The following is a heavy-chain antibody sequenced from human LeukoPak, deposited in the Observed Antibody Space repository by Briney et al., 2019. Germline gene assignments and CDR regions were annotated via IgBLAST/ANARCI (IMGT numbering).Heavy chain of an antibody. CDR2: ISYDGSNK. D-gene: IGHD4-17*01. V-gene: IGHV3-30*18. CDR1: GFTFSSYG. Sequence: GGSLRLSCAASGFTFSSYGMHWVRQAPGKGLEWVAVISYDGSNKYYADSVKGRFTISRDNSKNTLYLQMNSLRAEDTAVYYCAKVSTEDHYYGMDVWGQGTTVTVSS. CDR3: AKVSTEDHYYGMDV. J-gene: IGHJ6*02.